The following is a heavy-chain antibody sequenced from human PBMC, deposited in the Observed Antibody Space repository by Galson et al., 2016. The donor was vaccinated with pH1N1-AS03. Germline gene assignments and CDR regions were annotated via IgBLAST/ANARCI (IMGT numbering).Heavy chain of an antibody. CDR1: GFTFSSYA. Sequence: SLRLSCAASGFTFSSYAMTWVRQAPGKGLEWVSTISASGVTTDYADSVKGRFTISRDNSRDTGYLQINSLRAEDTALSYCAKARVGREGDRENHFDYWGQGTLFTVSS. V-gene: IGHV3-23*01. CDR2: ISASGVTT. D-gene: IGHD5-24*01. J-gene: IGHJ4*02. CDR3: AKARVGREGDRENHFDY.